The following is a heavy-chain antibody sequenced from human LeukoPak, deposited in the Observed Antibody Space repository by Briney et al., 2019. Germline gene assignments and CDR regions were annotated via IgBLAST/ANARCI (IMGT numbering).Heavy chain of an antibody. CDR1: GFTFSSYA. V-gene: IGHV3-30*14. D-gene: IGHD5-12*01. Sequence: GGSLRLSCAASGFTFSSYAIHWVRQGPGKGLEWVAVISFDGNNKYYADSVKGRFTISRDNSKNTLSLQMNSLRPEDTAVYYCARDRGVATMDYWGQGTLVTVSS. J-gene: IGHJ4*02. CDR2: ISFDGNNK. CDR3: ARDRGVATMDY.